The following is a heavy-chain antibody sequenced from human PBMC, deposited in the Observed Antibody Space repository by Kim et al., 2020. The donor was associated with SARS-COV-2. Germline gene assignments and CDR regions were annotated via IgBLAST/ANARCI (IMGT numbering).Heavy chain of an antibody. CDR2: IYSGGST. CDR3: SLTSYGSGSYGDS. CDR1: GFPAGSNY. D-gene: IGHD3-10*01. J-gene: IGHJ4*02. V-gene: IGHV3-53*01. Sequence: GGSLRLSCAASGFPAGSNYMSWVRQAPGKGLEWVSVIYSGGSTYYADSVKGRFTISRDNSKSTLYLQMNSLRAEDTAVYYCSLTSYGSGSYGDSWGQGTLVTVSS.